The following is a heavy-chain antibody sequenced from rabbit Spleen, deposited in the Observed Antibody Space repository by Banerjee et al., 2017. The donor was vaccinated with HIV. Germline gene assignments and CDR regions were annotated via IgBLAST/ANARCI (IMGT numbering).Heavy chain of an antibody. Sequence: QEQLEESGGDLVKPGASLTLTCTASGIDFSNYYYMCWVRQAPGKGLEWIACIYTGNGNTYYASWAKGRFTISKTSSTVTLQMTSLTAADTATYFCARGTGSSGYGSDLWGPGTLVTVS. CDR3: ARGTGSSGYGSDL. V-gene: IGHV1S45*01. CDR2: IYTGNGNT. D-gene: IGHD1-1*01. J-gene: IGHJ4*01. CDR1: GIDFSNYYY.